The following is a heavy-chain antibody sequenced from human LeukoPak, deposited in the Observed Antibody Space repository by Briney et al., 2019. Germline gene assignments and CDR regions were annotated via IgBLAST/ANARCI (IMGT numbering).Heavy chain of an antibody. D-gene: IGHD4-17*01. J-gene: IGHJ1*01. V-gene: IGHV4-39*07. CDR2: DLYSGTT. Sequence: SETLSLTCTVSGGSISSRSYSRGWIRQPPGKGLEWIGSDLYSGTTHYSPSLRGRVSISLDTSKNQFSLKLTSVTAADTAVYYCARGIGDYGDYLYFQHWGQGTLVTVSS. CDR3: ARGIGDYGDYLYFQH. CDR1: GGSISSRSYS.